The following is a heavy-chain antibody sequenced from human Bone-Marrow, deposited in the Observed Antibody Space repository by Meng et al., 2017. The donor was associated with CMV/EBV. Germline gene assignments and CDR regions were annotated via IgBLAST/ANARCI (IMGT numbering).Heavy chain of an antibody. D-gene: IGHD5-18*01. CDR2: ISSSGSTI. Sequence: SGAASGFTFSSYEMNWVRQAPGKGLEWVSYISSSGSTIYYADSVKGRFTISRDNAKNSLYLQMNRLRAEDTALYHCARGAGTAMAPVGYWGQGTMVTVYS. J-gene: IGHJ4*02. CDR1: GFTFSSYE. V-gene: IGHV3-48*03. CDR3: ARGAGTAMAPVGY.